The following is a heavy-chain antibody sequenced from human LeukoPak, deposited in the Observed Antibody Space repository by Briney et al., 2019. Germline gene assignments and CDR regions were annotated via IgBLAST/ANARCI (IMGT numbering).Heavy chain of an antibody. CDR1: GGSISSGDYY. CDR3: ARVYYYDNSGYGKDYFDY. Sequence: SETLSLTCTVSGGSISSGDYYWSWIRQPPGKGLVWIGYIYYSGSTYYNPSLKSRVTISVDTSKNQFSLKLSSVTAADTAVYYCARVYYYDNSGYGKDYFDYWGQGTLVTVSS. V-gene: IGHV4-30-4*01. D-gene: IGHD3-22*01. J-gene: IGHJ4*02. CDR2: IYYSGST.